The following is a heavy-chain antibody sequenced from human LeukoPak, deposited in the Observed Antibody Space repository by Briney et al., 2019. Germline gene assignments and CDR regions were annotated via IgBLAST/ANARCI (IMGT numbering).Heavy chain of an antibody. CDR3: ARHIASAAGTPRRAFDI. CDR1: GYSISSGYY. J-gene: IGHJ3*02. CDR2: IYHSGST. V-gene: IGHV4-38-2*01. D-gene: IGHD6-13*01. Sequence: SETLSLTCAVSGYSISSGYYWGWIRQPPGKGLEWIGSIYHSGSTYYNPSLKSRVTISVDTSKNQFSLKLSSVTAADTAVYYCARHIASAAGTPRRAFDIWGQGTMVTVSS.